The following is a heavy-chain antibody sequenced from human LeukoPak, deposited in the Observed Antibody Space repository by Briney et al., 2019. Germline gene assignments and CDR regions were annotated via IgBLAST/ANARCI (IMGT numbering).Heavy chain of an antibody. CDR2: IKSKTDGGTT. J-gene: IGHJ4*02. D-gene: IGHD2-21*01. Sequence: GGSLRLSCAASGFTFSNAWMSWVRQAPGKGLEWVGRIKSKTDGGTTDYAAPVKGRFTISRDDSKNALYLQMNSVKTEDTAVYYCTTAIVDSLLYFDYWGQGTLVTVSS. CDR1: GFTFSNAW. V-gene: IGHV3-15*01. CDR3: TTAIVDSLLYFDY.